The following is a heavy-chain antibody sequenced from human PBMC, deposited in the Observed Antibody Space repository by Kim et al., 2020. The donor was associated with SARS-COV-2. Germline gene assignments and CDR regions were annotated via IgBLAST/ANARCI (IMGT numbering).Heavy chain of an antibody. J-gene: IGHJ6*02. D-gene: IGHD2-15*01. V-gene: IGHV3-33*01. CDR3: ARDFLVVVVAATRGLWYYGMDV. Sequence: GGSLRLSCAASGFTFSSYGMHWVRQAPGKGLEWVAVIRYDGSNKYYADSVKGRFTISRDNSKNTLYLQMNSLRAEDTAVYYCARDFLVVVVAATRGLWYYGMDVWGQGTTVTVSS. CDR2: IRYDGSNK. CDR1: GFTFSSYG.